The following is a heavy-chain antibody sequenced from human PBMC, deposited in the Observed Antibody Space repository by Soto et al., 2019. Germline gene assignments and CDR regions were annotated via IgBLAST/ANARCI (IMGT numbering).Heavy chain of an antibody. D-gene: IGHD3-3*01. V-gene: IGHV1-18*01. CDR1: GYTFTSYG. CDR2: ISAYNGNT. Sequence: ASVKVSCKASGYTFTSYGISWVRQAPGQGLEWMGWISAYNGNTNYAQKLQGRVTMTTDTSTSTAYMELRSPRSDDTAVYYCARPYDFWSGSGPFDYWGQGTLVTVSS. J-gene: IGHJ4*02. CDR3: ARPYDFWSGSGPFDY.